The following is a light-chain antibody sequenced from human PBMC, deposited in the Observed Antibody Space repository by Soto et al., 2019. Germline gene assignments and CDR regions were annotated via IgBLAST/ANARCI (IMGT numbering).Light chain of an antibody. CDR3: QQRSNWLIT. J-gene: IGKJ5*01. CDR1: QIVTSY. CDR2: DAS. V-gene: IGKV3-11*01. Sequence: EIVLTQSPATLSLSPGERATLSCRASQIVTSYLAWYQQKPGKAPRLLIYDASNRATGIPARFSGSGSCTDFTLTISSLEPEDFAVYYCQQRSNWLITYGQGTRLEIK.